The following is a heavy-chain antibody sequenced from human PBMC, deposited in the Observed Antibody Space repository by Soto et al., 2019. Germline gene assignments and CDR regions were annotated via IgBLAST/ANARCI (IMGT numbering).Heavy chain of an antibody. CDR3: ARGDRGGSGSPASYYYSGLDV. J-gene: IGHJ6*02. CDR1: GFTFSSYA. CDR2: VSAGGDMT. D-gene: IGHD3-10*01. Sequence: DVQLLESGGHLVQPGGSLRLSCEASGFTFSSYAMSLVRQAPGKGLEWVSSVSAGGDMTYYSDSVKGRFTISRDNSNNALFLQMNSLRIEDTALYYCARGDRGGSGSPASYYYSGLDVWGQGTTVTVS. V-gene: IGHV3-23*01.